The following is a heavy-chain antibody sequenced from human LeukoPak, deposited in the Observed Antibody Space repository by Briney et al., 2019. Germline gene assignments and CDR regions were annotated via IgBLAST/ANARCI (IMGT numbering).Heavy chain of an antibody. CDR2: IWYDGSNK. Sequence: GGSLRLSCAASGFTFSSYGMHWVRQAPGKGLEWVAVIWYDGSNKYYADSVKGRFTISGDNSKNTLYLQMNSLRAEDTAVYYCARVGRTVTTFDYWGQGTLVTVSS. CDR1: GFTFSSYG. V-gene: IGHV3-33*01. CDR3: ARVGRTVTTFDY. J-gene: IGHJ4*02. D-gene: IGHD4-17*01.